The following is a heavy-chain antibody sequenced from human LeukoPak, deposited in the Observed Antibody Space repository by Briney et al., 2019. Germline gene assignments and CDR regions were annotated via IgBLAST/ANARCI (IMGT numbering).Heavy chain of an antibody. CDR2: IYHSGST. J-gene: IGHJ6*04. V-gene: IGHV4-4*02. D-gene: IGHD3-10*01. Sequence: SGTLSLTCAVSGGSISSSNWWSWVRPPPGKGLEWIGEIYHSGSTNYNPSLKSRVTISVDKSKNQLSLKLSSVTAADTAVYYCASLYGSGSYGYYGMDVWGKGTTVTVSS. CDR1: GGSISSSNW. CDR3: ASLYGSGSYGYYGMDV.